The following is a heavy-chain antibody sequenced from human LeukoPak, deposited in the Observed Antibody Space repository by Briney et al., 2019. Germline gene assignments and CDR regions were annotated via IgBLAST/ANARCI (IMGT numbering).Heavy chain of an antibody. J-gene: IGHJ3*02. Sequence: ASVKLSCKASGYTFTGYYMHWVRQAPGQGLEWMGWINPNSGGTNYAQKFQGRVTMTRDTSISTAYMELSRLRSDDTAVYYCARLGTGCNAFDIWGQGTMVTVSS. V-gene: IGHV1-2*02. CDR3: ARLGTGCNAFDI. CDR1: GYTFTGYY. D-gene: IGHD2-2*01. CDR2: INPNSGGT.